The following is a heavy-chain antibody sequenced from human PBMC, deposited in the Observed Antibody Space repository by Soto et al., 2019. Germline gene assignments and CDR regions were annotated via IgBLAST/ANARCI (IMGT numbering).Heavy chain of an antibody. Sequence: GGSLRLSCAASGFTFSSYEMNWVRQAPGKGPEWVSYISSSGSTIYYADSVKGRFTISRDNAKNSLYLQMNSLRAEDTAVYYCAAHCSGGSCLLLYYYYGMDVWGQGTTVTVSS. D-gene: IGHD2-15*01. V-gene: IGHV3-48*03. J-gene: IGHJ6*02. CDR2: ISSSGSTI. CDR1: GFTFSSYE. CDR3: AAHCSGGSCLLLYYYYGMDV.